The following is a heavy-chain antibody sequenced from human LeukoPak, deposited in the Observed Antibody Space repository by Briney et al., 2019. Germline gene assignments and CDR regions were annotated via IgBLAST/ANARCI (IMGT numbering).Heavy chain of an antibody. V-gene: IGHV4-34*01. J-gene: IGHJ6*04. CDR1: GGSFSGYY. Sequence: PSETLSLTCAVYGGSFSGYYWSWVRQPPGKGLEWIGEINQSGTTNYNSSLKSRVTISVDTSNNHFSLKLSSVAAADTAVYYCARLRGYGSVSYYKAPNYYYYGMDVWGKGTTVTVSS. D-gene: IGHD3-10*01. CDR2: INQSGTT. CDR3: ARLRGYGSVSYYKAPNYYYYGMDV.